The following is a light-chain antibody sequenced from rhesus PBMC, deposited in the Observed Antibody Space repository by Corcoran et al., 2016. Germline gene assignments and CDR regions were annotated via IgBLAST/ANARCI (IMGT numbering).Light chain of an antibody. CDR1: TGAVTRAHF. CDR3: LLYYWYTQQFV. V-gene: IGLV7-76*01. CDR2: TTD. Sequence: QAVVIQEPSLTVSPGGTVTLTCGSHTGAVTRAHFPHWFQQKPGQTPTALIYTTDPKRSWTPARFSGSLAGDKAALTLSGAQPADEADYSCLLYYWYTQQFVFGSGTRLTV. J-gene: IGLJ6*01.